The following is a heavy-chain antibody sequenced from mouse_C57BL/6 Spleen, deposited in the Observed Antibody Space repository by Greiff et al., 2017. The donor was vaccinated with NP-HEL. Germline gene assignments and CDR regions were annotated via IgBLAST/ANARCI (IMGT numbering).Heavy chain of an antibody. Sequence: VQLQQSGPELVKPGASVKISCKASGYAFSSSWMNWVKQRPGKGLEWIGRIYPGDGDTNYNGKFKGKATLTADKSSSTAYMQLSSLTSEDSAVYFCARADYDGIDYWGQGTTLTVSS. D-gene: IGHD1-1*01. CDR2: IYPGDGDT. J-gene: IGHJ2*01. CDR1: GYAFSSSW. V-gene: IGHV1-82*01. CDR3: ARADYDGIDY.